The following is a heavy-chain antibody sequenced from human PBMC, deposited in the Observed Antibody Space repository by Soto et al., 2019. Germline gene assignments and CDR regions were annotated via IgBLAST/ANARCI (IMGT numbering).Heavy chain of an antibody. D-gene: IGHD3-10*01. Sequence: PGGSLRLSCVASGFTLTNNGMHWVRQAPGTGMGWVSYISSSGSAIFYADSVKGRFTISRDNAKNSLYLQMNSLRAEDTAVYYCASDDGLVLAPYYGMDVWGQGTTVTVSS. CDR2: ISSSGSAI. V-gene: IGHV3-48*03. CDR3: ASDDGLVLAPYYGMDV. J-gene: IGHJ6*02. CDR1: GFTLTNNG.